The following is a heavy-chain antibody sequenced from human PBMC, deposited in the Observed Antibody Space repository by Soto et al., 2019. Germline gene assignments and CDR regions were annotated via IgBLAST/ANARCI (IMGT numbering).Heavy chain of an antibody. CDR3: AKAHHLGSYFDY. D-gene: IGHD1-26*01. CDR2: ISGSGGST. Sequence: EVQLLESGGGLVQPGGSLRLSCAASGFTFSSYAMSWVRQAPGKGLEWVSAISGSGGSTYYADSVKGRFIISRDNSKNTLYLQMNSLRAEDTAVYYCAKAHHLGSYFDYWGQGTLVTVSS. V-gene: IGHV3-23*01. J-gene: IGHJ4*02. CDR1: GFTFSSYA.